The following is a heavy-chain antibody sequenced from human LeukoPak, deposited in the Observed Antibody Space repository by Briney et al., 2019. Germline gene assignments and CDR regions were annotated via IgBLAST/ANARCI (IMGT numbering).Heavy chain of an antibody. CDR3: ARGTRRTYYYDSSGYWGPFDY. CDR1: GGSISSGGYY. V-gene: IGHV4-31*03. D-gene: IGHD3-22*01. Sequence: SQTLSLTCTVSGGSISSGGYYWSWIRQHPGKGLEWIGYIYYSGSTYYNPSLKSRVTISVDTSKNQFSLKLSSATAADTAVYYCARGTRRTYYYDSSGYWGPFDYWGQGTLVTVSS. J-gene: IGHJ4*02. CDR2: IYYSGST.